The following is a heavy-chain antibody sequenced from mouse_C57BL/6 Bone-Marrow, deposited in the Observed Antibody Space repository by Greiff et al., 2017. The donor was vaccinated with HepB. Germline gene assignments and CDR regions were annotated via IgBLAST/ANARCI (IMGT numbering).Heavy chain of an antibody. Sequence: ESGPGFVKPSQSLSLTCFVTGYSITSGYYWNWIRQFPGNKLEWMGYISYDGSNNYNPSLKNRISITRYTSKNQFFLKLNSVTTEDTATYYCARDGYYFDYWGQGTTLTVSA. V-gene: IGHV3-6*01. J-gene: IGHJ2*01. CDR1: GYSITSGYY. CDR2: ISYDGSN. D-gene: IGHD2-2*01. CDR3: ARDGYYFDY.